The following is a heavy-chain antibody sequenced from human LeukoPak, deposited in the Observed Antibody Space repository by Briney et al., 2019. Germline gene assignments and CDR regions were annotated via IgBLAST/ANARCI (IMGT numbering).Heavy chain of an antibody. CDR1: GFTFNAYT. CDR2: ISGSSGII. J-gene: IGHJ5*02. CDR3: ARQPGAGWFDP. Sequence: PGGSLRLSCAASGFTFNAYTMNWVRQAPGKGLEWVSYISGSSGIIDYADSVRGRFTISRDNAKNSLYLQMNSLRAEDTAVYYCARQPGAGWFDPWGQGTLVTVSS. V-gene: IGHV3-48*01. D-gene: IGHD3-10*01.